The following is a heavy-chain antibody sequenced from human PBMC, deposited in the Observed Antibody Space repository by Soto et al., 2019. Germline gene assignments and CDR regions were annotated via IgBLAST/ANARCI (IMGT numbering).Heavy chain of an antibody. CDR1: GFTFSSYA. V-gene: IGHV3-30-3*01. CDR2: ISYDGSNK. CDR3: ARGGVTGIDAFDI. J-gene: IGHJ3*02. D-gene: IGHD1-20*01. Sequence: QVQLVESGGGVVQPGRSLRLSCAASGFTFSSYAMHWVRQAPGKGLEWVAVISYDGSNKYYADSVKGRFTISRDNSKNTLYLQMNSLRAEDTAVYYCARGGVTGIDAFDILGQGTMVTVSS.